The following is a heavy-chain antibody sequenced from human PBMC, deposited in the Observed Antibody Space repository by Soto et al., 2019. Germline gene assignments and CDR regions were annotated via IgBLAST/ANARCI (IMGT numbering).Heavy chain of an antibody. Sequence: QVQVVQSGAEVKEPGASVKVSCKASGYSSSNYYTHWVRPAPGQGLEWMGIVNPYGPSSNYAQSFQGTVTLSMDTSTNTDYVEQNRLTSDDSAFYYCANVTRIWSNWGHGSPVNVSS. CDR1: GYSSSNYY. CDR2: VNPYGPSS. J-gene: IGHJ4*01. CDR3: ANVTRIWSN. V-gene: IGHV1-46*01. D-gene: IGHD2-2*01.